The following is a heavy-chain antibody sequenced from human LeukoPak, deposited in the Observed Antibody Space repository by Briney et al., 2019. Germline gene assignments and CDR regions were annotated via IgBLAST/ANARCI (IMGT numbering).Heavy chain of an antibody. Sequence: ASVKVSCKASGYTFTSYAMHWVRQAPGQRLEWMGWINAGNGNTKYSQEFQGRVTITRDTSASTAYMELSSLRSEDMAVYYCARDTFLTTRQLDYWGQGTLVTVSS. CDR1: GYTFTSYA. D-gene: IGHD4-11*01. V-gene: IGHV1-3*03. CDR2: INAGNGNT. J-gene: IGHJ4*02. CDR3: ARDTFLTTRQLDY.